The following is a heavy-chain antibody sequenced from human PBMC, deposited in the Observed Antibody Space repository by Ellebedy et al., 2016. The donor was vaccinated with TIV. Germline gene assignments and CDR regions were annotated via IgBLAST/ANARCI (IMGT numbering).Heavy chain of an antibody. Sequence: SETLSLTXAISGDSVSSNSAAWNWIRQSPSRGLEWLGRTYYRSKWYNDYAVSVKSRITINPDTSKNQFSLQLNSVTPEDTAVYYCAKGGAVADWFDPWGQGTLVTVSS. CDR2: TYYRSKWYN. CDR1: GDSVSSNSAA. D-gene: IGHD6-19*01. CDR3: AKGGAVADWFDP. J-gene: IGHJ5*02. V-gene: IGHV6-1*01.